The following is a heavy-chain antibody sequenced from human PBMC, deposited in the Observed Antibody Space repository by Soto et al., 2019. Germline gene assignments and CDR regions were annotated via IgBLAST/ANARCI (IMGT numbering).Heavy chain of an antibody. V-gene: IGHV4-30-4*01. D-gene: IGHD2-15*01. CDR1: GGSITTGEYY. Sequence: SENLSLTCAVSGGSITTGEYYWTWIRQPPGKGLEWIGYIFHNGDTYYNTSLQSRLAISIDTSRTQFSLRLSSVTAADTAVYYCARGPTGGSCDAVW. J-gene: IGHJ6*01. CDR3: ARGPTGGSCDAV. CDR2: IFHNGDT.